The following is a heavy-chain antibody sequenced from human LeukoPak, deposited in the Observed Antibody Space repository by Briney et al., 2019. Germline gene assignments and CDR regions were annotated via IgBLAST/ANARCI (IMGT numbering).Heavy chain of an antibody. D-gene: IGHD4-17*01. CDR1: GFTFDDYA. Sequence: PGRSLRLSCAASGFTFDDYAMHWVRQAPGKGLEWVSGISWNSGSIGYADSVKGRFTISRDNAKNSLYLQMNSLRAEDTALYYCAKDMGGVTTGGFDYWGQGTLVTVSS. CDR2: ISWNSGSI. CDR3: AKDMGGVTTGGFDY. V-gene: IGHV3-9*01. J-gene: IGHJ4*02.